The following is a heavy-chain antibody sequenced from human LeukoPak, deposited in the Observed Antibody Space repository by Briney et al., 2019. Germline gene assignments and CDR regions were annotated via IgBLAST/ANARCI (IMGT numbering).Heavy chain of an antibody. CDR1: EFTFEDFS. J-gene: IGHJ4*02. Sequence: GGSLRLSCAASEFTFEDFSMNWVRQAPGKGLEWVSLISWDGGATHYADSVKGRFTISRDNSKNSLYLQMNSLRTEDTAVYYCAKPDNPWEPVNPFDYWGQGTLVTVSS. V-gene: IGHV3-43*01. CDR3: AKPDNPWEPVNPFDY. CDR2: ISWDGGAT. D-gene: IGHD1-26*01.